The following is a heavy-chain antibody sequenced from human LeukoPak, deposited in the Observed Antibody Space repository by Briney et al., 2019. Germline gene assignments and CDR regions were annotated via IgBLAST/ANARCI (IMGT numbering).Heavy chain of an antibody. D-gene: IGHD3-3*01. CDR1: GYTFTGYY. CDR2: INPNSGGT. CDR3: ARDWSDFWSGYTYYYYYYMDV. Sequence: ASVKVSCKASGYTFTGYYMHWVRQAPGQGLEWMGWINPNSGGTNYAQKFQGRVTMTRDTSISTAYMELSRLRSDDTAVYYCARDWSDFWSGYTYYYYYYMDVWGKGTTVTVSS. V-gene: IGHV1-2*02. J-gene: IGHJ6*03.